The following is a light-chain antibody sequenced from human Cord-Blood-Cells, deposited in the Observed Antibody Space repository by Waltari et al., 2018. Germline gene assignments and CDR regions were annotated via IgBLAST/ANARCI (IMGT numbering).Light chain of an antibody. J-gene: IGKJ4*01. CDR2: DAS. V-gene: IGKV1-33*01. Sequence: DIQMTQSPSSLSASVGDRVTITCQASQDISNYLNWYQQKPGKAPKLLIYDASNLETGVPSRFSGSGFGTDFTFTISSLQPEDIATYYCQQYDNPLLTFGGGTKVEIK. CDR1: QDISNY. CDR3: QQYDNPLLT.